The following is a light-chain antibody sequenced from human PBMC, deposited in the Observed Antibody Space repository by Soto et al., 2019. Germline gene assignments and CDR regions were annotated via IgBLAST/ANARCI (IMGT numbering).Light chain of an antibody. CDR1: NSNLGAGYD. J-gene: IGLJ3*02. V-gene: IGLV1-40*01. Sequence: QLVLTQPPSVSGAPGQRVTISCTGNNSNLGAGYDVHWYQQLPGAAPKLVIFGNRNRPSGVPERLSGSKSGTSASLAITGLQAEDEADYYCQAYDYSLTAFVFGGGTKLTVL. CDR3: QAYDYSLTAFV. CDR2: GNR.